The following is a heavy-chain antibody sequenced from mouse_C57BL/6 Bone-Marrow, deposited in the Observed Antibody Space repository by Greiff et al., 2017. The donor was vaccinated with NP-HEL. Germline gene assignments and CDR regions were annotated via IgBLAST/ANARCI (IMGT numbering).Heavy chain of an antibody. CDR2: IDPENGDT. V-gene: IGHV14-4*01. Sequence: VQLQQSGAELVRPGASVNLSCTASGFNIKDDYMHWVKQRPEQGLEWIGWIDPENGDTEYASKFQGKATITADTSSNTAYLQLSSLTSEDTAVYYCTTNYYGRERYFDVWGTGTTVTVSS. CDR1: GFNIKDDY. J-gene: IGHJ1*03. D-gene: IGHD1-1*01. CDR3: TTNYYGRERYFDV.